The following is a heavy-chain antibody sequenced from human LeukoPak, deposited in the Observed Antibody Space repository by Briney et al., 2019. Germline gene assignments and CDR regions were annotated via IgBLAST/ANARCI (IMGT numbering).Heavy chain of an antibody. D-gene: IGHD4-23*01. J-gene: IGHJ4*02. Sequence: ASVKVSCKASGYTFIGYYMHWVRQAPGQGLEWMGWINPNSGGTNYAQKFQGRVTMTRDTSISTAYMELSRLRSDDTAVYYCARDDYGGNFGDYWGQGTLVTVSS. V-gene: IGHV1-2*02. CDR1: GYTFIGYY. CDR2: INPNSGGT. CDR3: ARDDYGGNFGDY.